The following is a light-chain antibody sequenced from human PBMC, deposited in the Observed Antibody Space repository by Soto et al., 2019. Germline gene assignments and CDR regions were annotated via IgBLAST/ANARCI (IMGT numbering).Light chain of an antibody. Sequence: SYELTQRPSVSVSPGQTASIPCAGDKLGDKYACWFQQKPGQSPVLVIYQDTKRPSGIPERFSGSNSGNTATLTISGTQAMDEADYYCQAWDTSTVVFGAGTKVTVL. CDR3: QAWDTSTVV. V-gene: IGLV3-1*01. J-gene: IGLJ2*01. CDR2: QDT. CDR1: KLGDKY.